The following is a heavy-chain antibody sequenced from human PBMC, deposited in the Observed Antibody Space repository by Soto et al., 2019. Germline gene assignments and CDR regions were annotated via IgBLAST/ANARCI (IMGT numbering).Heavy chain of an antibody. J-gene: IGHJ5*02. V-gene: IGHV1-3*01. CDR1: GYSFTSYS. CDR3: ARDSSGTAMADNWFDP. Sequence: ASVKVSCKASGYSFTSYSMHWVRQAPGQRLEWLGWINAGSGYTKYSQKFQGRVTITTDTSTTTAYMELSSLRSEDTAVYYCARDSSGTAMADNWFDPWGQGTLVTVSS. CDR2: INAGSGYT. D-gene: IGHD5-18*01.